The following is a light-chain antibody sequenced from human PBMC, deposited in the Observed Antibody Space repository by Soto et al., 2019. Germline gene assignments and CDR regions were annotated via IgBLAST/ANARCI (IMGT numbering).Light chain of an antibody. CDR2: GAS. Sequence: DIVLTQSPGTLSLSPGERATLSCRASQSVSSSYLAWYQQKPGQAPRLLIHGASSRATGIPDRFSGSGSGTDFTLTISRLEPEDFAMYYCQQYGSSLLTFGGGTKVEIK. CDR1: QSVSSSY. V-gene: IGKV3-20*01. CDR3: QQYGSSLLT. J-gene: IGKJ4*01.